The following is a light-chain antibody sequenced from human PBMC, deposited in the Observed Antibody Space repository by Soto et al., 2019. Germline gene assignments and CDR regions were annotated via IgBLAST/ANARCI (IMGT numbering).Light chain of an antibody. V-gene: IGLV2-11*01. CDR3: CSFAGNYIYV. J-gene: IGLJ1*01. Sequence: QSALTQPRSVSGSPGQSVTIPCTGSSSDVGAYNYVSWYLQHPGKAPKVMIYDVSKRPSGVPDRFSGSKSGNTASLTISGLQSEDEADYYCCSFAGNYIYVFGTGTKVTV. CDR1: SSDVGAYNY. CDR2: DVS.